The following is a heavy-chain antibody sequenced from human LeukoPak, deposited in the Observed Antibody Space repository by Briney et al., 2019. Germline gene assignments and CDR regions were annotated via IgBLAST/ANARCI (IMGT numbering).Heavy chain of an antibody. V-gene: IGHV3-21*01. CDR1: GFTFSSYS. Sequence: GGSLRLSCAASGFTFSSYSMNWVRQAPGKGLEGVSSISSDSVYIYYADSVKGRFTISRDNAKSSLYLQMNSLRAEDTAVYYCASGTTVVTPGRYFFDYWGQGTLVTVSS. CDR3: ASGTTVVTPGRYFFDY. CDR2: ISSDSVYI. J-gene: IGHJ4*02. D-gene: IGHD4-23*01.